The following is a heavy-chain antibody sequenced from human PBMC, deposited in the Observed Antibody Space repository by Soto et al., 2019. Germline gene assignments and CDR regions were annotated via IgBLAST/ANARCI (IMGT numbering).Heavy chain of an antibody. J-gene: IGHJ6*02. D-gene: IGHD2-15*01. CDR2: INHSGST. Sequence: SETLSLTCAVYGGSFSGYYWSWIRQPPGKGLEWIGEINHSGSTNYNPSLKSRVTISVDTSKNQFSLKLSSVTAADTAVYYCARSQPIVVVVAAPPAFHYYGMDVWGQGTTVTVSS. CDR3: ARSQPIVVVVAAPPAFHYYGMDV. V-gene: IGHV4-34*01. CDR1: GGSFSGYY.